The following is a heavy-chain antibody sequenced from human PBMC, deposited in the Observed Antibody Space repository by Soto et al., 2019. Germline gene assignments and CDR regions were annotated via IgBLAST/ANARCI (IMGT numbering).Heavy chain of an antibody. V-gene: IGHV4-59*01. CDR2: ISYSGST. J-gene: IGHJ6*02. Sequence: QVQLQESGPGLVKPSETLSLTCTVSGGSISSYYWSWIRQPPGKGLEWIGYISYSGSTNYNSSLKSRVTISVDTSKNQFSLKLSSVTDADTAVYYCAREGVSSSWYYYYGMDVWGQGTTVTVSS. CDR3: AREGVSSSWYYYYGMDV. CDR1: GGSISSYY. D-gene: IGHD6-13*01.